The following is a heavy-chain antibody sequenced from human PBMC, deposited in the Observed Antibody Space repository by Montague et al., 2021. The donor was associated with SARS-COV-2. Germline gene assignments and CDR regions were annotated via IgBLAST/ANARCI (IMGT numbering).Heavy chain of an antibody. D-gene: IGHD3-10*01. CDR3: ARLGDGVVPSPILGVGPYYSYYYKDV. CDR2: IQHGGST. Sequence: SETLSLTCAVHGGSFSTYSWNWIRQPPGKGLEWIGEIQHGGSTNYNPSLKSRVTISADTSKNQFSLKLTSVAAADTAVYYCARLGDGVVPSPILGVGPYYSYYYKDVGGKGTTVTVSS. J-gene: IGHJ6*03. V-gene: IGHV4-34*01. CDR1: GGSFSTYS.